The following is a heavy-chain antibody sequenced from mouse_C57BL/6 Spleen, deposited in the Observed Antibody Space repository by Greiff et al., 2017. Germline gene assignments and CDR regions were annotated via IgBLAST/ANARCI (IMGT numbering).Heavy chain of an antibody. V-gene: IGHV1-82*01. CDR1: GYAFSSSW. D-gene: IGHD4-1*01. J-gene: IGHJ4*01. CDR2: IYPGDGDT. Sequence: QVQLKESGPELVKPGASVKISCKASGYAFSSSWMNWVKQRPGKGLEWIGRIYPGDGDTNYNGKFKGKATLTADKSSSTAYMQLSSLTSEDSAVYFCARRVNWAYAMDYWGQGTSVTVSS. CDR3: ARRVNWAYAMDY.